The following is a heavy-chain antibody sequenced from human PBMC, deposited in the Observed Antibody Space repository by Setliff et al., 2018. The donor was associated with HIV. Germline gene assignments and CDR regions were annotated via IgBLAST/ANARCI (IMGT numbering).Heavy chain of an antibody. V-gene: IGHV3-48*01. CDR2: ISSKRTSI. D-gene: IGHD4-17*01. J-gene: IGHJ6*03. Sequence: PGGSLRLSCEASGFSFDDYCMNWVRQAPGKGLEWVSYISSKRTSIYYADSVKGRFTISRDNDNNSLYLKMSGLSAEDTAVYYCARGPTTVTNYYYYYMDVWGKGTMVTVSS. CDR3: ARGPTTVTNYYYYYMDV. CDR1: GFSFDDYC.